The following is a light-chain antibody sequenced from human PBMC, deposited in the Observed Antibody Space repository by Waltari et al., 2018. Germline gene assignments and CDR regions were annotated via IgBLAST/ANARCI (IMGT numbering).Light chain of an antibody. J-gene: IGKJ2*01. V-gene: IGKV1-33*01. CDR2: DAS. CDR1: QDIINY. Sequence: DIQMTQSPSSLSASVGDRVTITCQASQDIINYLNWYQQTPGKAPKLLIYDASNLATGVPSMFSGGGSGTDFSFTISSLHPEDVGTYYCQQYENLPYTFGQGTKLEIK. CDR3: QQYENLPYT.